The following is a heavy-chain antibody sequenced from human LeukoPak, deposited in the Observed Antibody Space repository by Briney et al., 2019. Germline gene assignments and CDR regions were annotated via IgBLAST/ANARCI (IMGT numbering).Heavy chain of an antibody. CDR1: GYTFTSYG. CDR3: ARGANCGGDCCLTGDAFDI. V-gene: IGHV1-18*01. Sequence: ASVKVSCKASGYTFTSYGISWVRQAPGQGLEWMGWISAYNGNTNYAQKLQGRVTMTTDTSTSTAYMELRSLRSDDTAVYYCARGANCGGDCCLTGDAFDIWGQGTMVTVSS. J-gene: IGHJ3*02. D-gene: IGHD2-21*02. CDR2: ISAYNGNT.